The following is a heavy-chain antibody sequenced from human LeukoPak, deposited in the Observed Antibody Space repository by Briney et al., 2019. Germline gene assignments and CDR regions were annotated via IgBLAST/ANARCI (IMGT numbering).Heavy chain of an antibody. J-gene: IGHJ4*02. CDR3: ARDRGGRWLQWVGDDY. CDR1: GYTFTCYY. V-gene: IGHV1-2*02. Sequence: ASVKVSCKASGYTFTCYYMHGVRQAPGQGGEGMGWINPNSGGTNYAQKFQGRVTMTRDTSISTAYMELSRLRSDDTAVYYCARDRGGRWLQWVGDDYWGQGTLVTVSS. CDR2: INPNSGGT. D-gene: IGHD5-24*01.